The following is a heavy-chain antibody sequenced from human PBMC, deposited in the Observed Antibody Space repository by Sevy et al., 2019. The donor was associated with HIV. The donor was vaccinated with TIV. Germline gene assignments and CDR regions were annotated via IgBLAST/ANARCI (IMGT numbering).Heavy chain of an antibody. Sequence: GGSLRLSCAVSGFTFSNYWMHWVRQAPGKGLLLVSRINPYGNSVTYAESVRGRFTISRDNAKNTLYLQMSSLRADDTAIYYCARAPADYPTGWSADWGQGTLVTVSS. CDR3: ARAPADYPTGWSAD. CDR2: INPYGNSV. D-gene: IGHD6-19*01. CDR1: GFTFSNYW. J-gene: IGHJ4*02. V-gene: IGHV3-74*01.